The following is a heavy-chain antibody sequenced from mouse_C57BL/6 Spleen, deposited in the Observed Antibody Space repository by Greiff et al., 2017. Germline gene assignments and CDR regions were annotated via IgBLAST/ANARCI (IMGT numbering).Heavy chain of an antibody. CDR2: INPNYGTT. D-gene: IGHD1-1*01. J-gene: IGHJ2*01. CDR3: ARRDTTVVANDY. Sequence: VHVKQSGPELVKPGASVKISCKASGYSFTDYNMNWVKQSNGKSLEWIGVINPNYGTTSYNQKFKGKATLTVDQSSSTAYMQLNSLTSEDSAVYYCARRDTTVVANDYWGQGTTLTVSS. CDR1: GYSFTDYN. V-gene: IGHV1-39*01.